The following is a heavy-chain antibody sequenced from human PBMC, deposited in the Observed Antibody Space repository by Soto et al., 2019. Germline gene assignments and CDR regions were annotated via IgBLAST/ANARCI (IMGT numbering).Heavy chain of an antibody. V-gene: IGHV4-39*01. Sequence: QLQLQESGPGLVKPSETLSLTCSVSGGSISSSSYYWGWIRQPPGEGLEWIGSIYYSGRTHYNPSLKSRVTNCLDTSKNQCSLKLSSVTAADTAVYYCAGQEGYTSGCQGYWGQGTLVTVSS. J-gene: IGHJ4*02. CDR3: AGQEGYTSGCQGY. CDR2: IYYSGRT. D-gene: IGHD6-19*01. CDR1: GGSISSSSYY.